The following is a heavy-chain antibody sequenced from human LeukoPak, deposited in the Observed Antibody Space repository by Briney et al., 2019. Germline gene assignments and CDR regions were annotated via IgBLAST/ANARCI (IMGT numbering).Heavy chain of an antibody. J-gene: IGHJ4*02. CDR3: ASRVRLEPNGFDY. Sequence: SVKVSCKASGGTFSSYAITWVRQAPGQGLEWMGGIIPIFGTANYAQKFQGRVTITTDGSTSTAYMELSSLRSEDTAVYYCASRVRLEPNGFDYWGQGTLDTVSS. CDR1: GGTFSSYA. D-gene: IGHD1-1*01. CDR2: IIPIFGTA. V-gene: IGHV1-69*05.